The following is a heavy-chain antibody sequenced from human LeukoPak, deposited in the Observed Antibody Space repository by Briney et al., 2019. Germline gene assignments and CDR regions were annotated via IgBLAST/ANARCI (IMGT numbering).Heavy chain of an antibody. V-gene: IGHV4-59*11. Sequence: SETLSLTCTVSGGSISSHYWSWIRQPPGKGLEWIGYIYYSGSTNYNPSLKRRVTISVDTSKNQFSLKLSSVTAADTAVYYCAREGDYDFWSGAAQIDPWGQGTLVTVSS. D-gene: IGHD3-3*01. CDR2: IYYSGST. J-gene: IGHJ5*02. CDR3: AREGDYDFWSGAAQIDP. CDR1: GGSISSHY.